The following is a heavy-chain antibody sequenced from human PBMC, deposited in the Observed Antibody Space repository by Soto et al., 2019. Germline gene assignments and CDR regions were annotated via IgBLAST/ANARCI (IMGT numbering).Heavy chain of an antibody. Sequence: SGPTLVNPTQTLTLTCTFSGFSLSTSGMGVGWIRQSPGKALEWLALIYWNDDKRYSPSLKSRLTITKDTSKNQVVLTMTNMDPVDTATYYCAHSPFYDYSGYPVYGGQGTLVTVSS. V-gene: IGHV2-5*01. CDR2: IYWNDDK. CDR3: AHSPFYDYSGYPVY. D-gene: IGHD3-22*01. J-gene: IGHJ4*02. CDR1: GFSLSTSGMG.